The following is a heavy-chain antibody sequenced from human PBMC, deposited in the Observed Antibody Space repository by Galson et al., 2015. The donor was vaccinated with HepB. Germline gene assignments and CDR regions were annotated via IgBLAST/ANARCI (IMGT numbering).Heavy chain of an antibody. CDR2: INNGNGNT. CDR3: ASNPMHFGDYSSGSLDD. V-gene: IGHV1-3*04. Sequence: SVKVSCKASGYSYVTYAVHWVRLAPGQRLEWPGWINNGNGNTQYSQRFQNRVTISTDTYARVAYMELSGLTSEDTAIYYCASNPMHFGDYSSGSLDDWGQGTLVTVSS. CDR1: GYSYVTYA. J-gene: IGHJ4*02. D-gene: IGHD4-17*01.